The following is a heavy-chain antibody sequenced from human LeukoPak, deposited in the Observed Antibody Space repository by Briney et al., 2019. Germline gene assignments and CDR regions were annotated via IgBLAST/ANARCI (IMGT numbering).Heavy chain of an antibody. CDR2: ISSSSSYI. D-gene: IGHD6-13*01. V-gene: IGHV3-21*01. J-gene: IGHJ1*01. CDR1: GFSFSTYN. Sequence: PGGSLRLSCAASGFSFSTYNMNWVRQAPGKGLEWVSSISSSSSYIYYADSVKGRFTISRDNAKNSLYLQMNSLRAEDTAVYYCASGDIAAAAPAEYFQHWGQGTLVTVSS. CDR3: ASGDIAAAAPAEYFQH.